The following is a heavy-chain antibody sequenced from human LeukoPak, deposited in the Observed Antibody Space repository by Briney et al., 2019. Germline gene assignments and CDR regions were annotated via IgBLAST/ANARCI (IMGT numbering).Heavy chain of an antibody. Sequence: GESLKISCKGSGYSFANSWIGWVRQMPGKGLEWMGIIYPGDSDIRYSLSFQGQVTISADKFISTAYLQWSSLKASDTAMYYCARQYTSSSGWFDPWGQGTLVTVSS. CDR2: IYPGDSDI. J-gene: IGHJ5*02. D-gene: IGHD6-6*01. CDR3: ARQYTSSSGWFDP. CDR1: GYSFANSW. V-gene: IGHV5-51*01.